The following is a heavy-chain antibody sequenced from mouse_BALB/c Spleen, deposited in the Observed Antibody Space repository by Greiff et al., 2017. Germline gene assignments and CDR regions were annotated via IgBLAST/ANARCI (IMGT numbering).Heavy chain of an antibody. Sequence: VQLVESAAELARPGASVKMSCKASGYTFTSYTMHWVKQRPGQGLEWIGYINPSSGYTEYNQKFKDKTTLTADKSSSTAYMQLSSLTSEDSAVYYCAREGGATAMDYWGQGTSVTVSS. D-gene: IGHD3-1*01. J-gene: IGHJ4*01. CDR1: GYTFTSYT. CDR2: INPSSGYT. CDR3: AREGGATAMDY. V-gene: IGHV1-4*02.